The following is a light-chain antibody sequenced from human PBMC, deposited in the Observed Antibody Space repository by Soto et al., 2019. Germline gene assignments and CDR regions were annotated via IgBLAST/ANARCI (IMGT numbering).Light chain of an antibody. CDR2: AGN. V-gene: IGLV2-23*01. CDR1: SSDLENYNL. J-gene: IGLJ1*01. Sequence: QSALTQPRSVSGSPGQSITISCTDTSSDLENYNLVSWYQQHPGKAPKLIIYAGNKRPSGLSTRFSGSNSGNTASLTIYGLQAEDEADYYCCSFSGRSTDVFGTGTKLTVL. CDR3: CSFSGRSTDV.